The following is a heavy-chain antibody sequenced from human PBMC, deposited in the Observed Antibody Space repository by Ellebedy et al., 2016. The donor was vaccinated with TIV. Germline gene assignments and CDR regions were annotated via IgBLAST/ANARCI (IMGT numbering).Heavy chain of an antibody. CDR1: GYSFSSYW. CDR2: IYPGDSDT. J-gene: IGHJ2*01. V-gene: IGHV5-51*01. D-gene: IGHD2-15*01. CDR3: ARHGRQYCSGSNCYSNWYIDL. Sequence: PGGSLRLSCKGSGYSFSSYWIGWVRQMPGKGLEWMGNIYPGDSDTHYSPSFQGQVTISADKSISTAYLQWSSLEASDTAMYYCARHGRQYCSGSNCYSNWYIDLWGRGTLVTVSS.